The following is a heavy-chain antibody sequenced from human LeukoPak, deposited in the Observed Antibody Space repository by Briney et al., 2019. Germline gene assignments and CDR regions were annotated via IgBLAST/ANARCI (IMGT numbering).Heavy chain of an antibody. V-gene: IGHV4-34*01. CDR1: GGSFSGYY. Sequence: PSETLSLTCTVYGGSFSGYYWSWIRQPPGKGLEWIGEINHSGSTNYNPSLKSRVTISVDTSKNQFSLKLSSVTAADTAVYYCARGPLSFDPWGQGTLVTVSS. J-gene: IGHJ5*02. CDR3: ARGPLSFDP. CDR2: INHSGST.